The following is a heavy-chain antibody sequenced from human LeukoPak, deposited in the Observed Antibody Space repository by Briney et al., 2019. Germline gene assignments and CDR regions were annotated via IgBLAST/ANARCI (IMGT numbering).Heavy chain of an antibody. J-gene: IGHJ3*02. CDR2: ISSSSSYI. V-gene: IGHV3-21*01. D-gene: IGHD7-27*01. CDR1: GFTFSSYS. CDR3: ARDSAGEAFDI. Sequence: GGSLRLSCAASGFTFSSYSMNWVRQAPGKGLEWVSSISSSSSYIYYADSVKGRFTTSRDNAKNSLYLQMNSLRAEDTAVYYCARDSAGEAFDIWGQGTMVTVSS.